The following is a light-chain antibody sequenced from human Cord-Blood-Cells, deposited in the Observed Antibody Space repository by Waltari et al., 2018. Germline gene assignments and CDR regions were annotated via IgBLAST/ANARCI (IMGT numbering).Light chain of an antibody. J-gene: IGLJ3*02. CDR3: CSYAGSYTWV. Sequence: QSALTQPRSVSGSPGQSVPISCTGTSSDVGGYNYVSWYQQHPGKAPKLMIYDVSERPSGVPDRFSGSKSGNTASLTISGLQAEDEADYYCCSYAGSYTWVFGGGTKLTVL. V-gene: IGLV2-11*01. CDR2: DVS. CDR1: SSDVGGYNY.